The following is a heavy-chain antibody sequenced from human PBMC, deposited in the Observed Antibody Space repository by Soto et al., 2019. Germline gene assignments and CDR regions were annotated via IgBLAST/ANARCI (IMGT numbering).Heavy chain of an antibody. V-gene: IGHV3-21*01. Sequence: EVQLVESGGGLVKPGGSLRLSCAASGFTFSSYSMNWVRQAQGKGLEWVSSISSSSSYIYYADSVKGRFTISRDNAKNSLYLQMNSLRAEDTAVYYCARSAIFGVVNGVDYWGQGTLVTVSS. CDR2: ISSSSSYI. J-gene: IGHJ4*02. CDR1: GFTFSSYS. CDR3: ARSAIFGVVNGVDY. D-gene: IGHD3-3*01.